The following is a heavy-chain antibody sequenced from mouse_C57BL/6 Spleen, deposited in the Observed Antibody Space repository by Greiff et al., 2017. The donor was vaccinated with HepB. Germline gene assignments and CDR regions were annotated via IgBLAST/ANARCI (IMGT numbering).Heavy chain of an antibody. CDR2: IHPNSGST. Sequence: QVQLQQPGAELVKPGASVKLSCKASGYTFTSYWMHWVKQRPGQGLEWIGMIHPNSGSTNYNEKFKSKATLTVDKSSSTAYMQLSSLTSEDSAVYYCARYGGLRRVYYFDYWGQGTTLTVSS. CDR3: ARYGGLRRVYYFDY. CDR1: GYTFTSYW. D-gene: IGHD2-4*01. J-gene: IGHJ2*01. V-gene: IGHV1-64*01.